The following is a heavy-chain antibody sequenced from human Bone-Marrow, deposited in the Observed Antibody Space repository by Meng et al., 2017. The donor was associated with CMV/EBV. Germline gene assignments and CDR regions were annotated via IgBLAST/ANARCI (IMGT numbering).Heavy chain of an antibody. CDR3: ARDKEDSGYSNWFDP. CDR2: ILPILDTT. D-gene: IGHD5-12*01. Sequence: SVKVSCKVSGYNFTDCFIDWVRQAPGQGLEWMGGILPILDTTNYAQKFQGRVTITTDESTSTTYMELSSLRSEDTAVYYCARDKEDSGYSNWFDPWGQGTLVTVSS. J-gene: IGHJ5*02. V-gene: IGHV1-69*16. CDR1: GYNFTDCF.